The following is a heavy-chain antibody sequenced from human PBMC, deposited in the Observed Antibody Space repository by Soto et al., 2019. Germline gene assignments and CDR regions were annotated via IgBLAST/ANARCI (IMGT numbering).Heavy chain of an antibody. J-gene: IGHJ4*02. CDR3: ARDELGGAYVFWH. CDR2: ISSAGGT. CDR1: GITVTNCF. Sequence: EVQLVESGGGLVQPGGSLRLSCAASGITVTNCFMTWVRQAPGKGLEWVSVISSAGGTYYADSVKGRFTISRDNYRNTLYLHMNTLRAEDTAVYYCARDELGGAYVFWHGGQGTVVTVSS. D-gene: IGHD3-3*01. V-gene: IGHV3-66*01.